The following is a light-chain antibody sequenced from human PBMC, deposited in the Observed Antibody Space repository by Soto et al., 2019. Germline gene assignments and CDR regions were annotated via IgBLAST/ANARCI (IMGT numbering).Light chain of an antibody. V-gene: IGLV2-14*01. Sequence: QSALTQPASLSGSPGQSVTISCSGTTSDFVNYNYVSWNQHHPGKAPQLILFEVSNRPSGVSSRFSGSKSGNTASLIISGLQAEDEAYYYCSSYTVSTDVVFGGGTKLTVL. J-gene: IGLJ2*01. CDR2: EVS. CDR1: TSDFVNYNY. CDR3: SSYTVSTDVV.